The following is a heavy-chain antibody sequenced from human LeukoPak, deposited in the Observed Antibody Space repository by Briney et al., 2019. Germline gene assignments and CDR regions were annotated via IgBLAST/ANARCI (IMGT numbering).Heavy chain of an antibody. J-gene: IGHJ4*02. CDR3: ARRPYSSSSHYFDY. CDR1: GWTFDDYG. D-gene: IGHD6-6*01. V-gene: IGHV3-20*01. Sequence: GGSLRLSCAASGWTFDDYGMSWVRQAPGNAREGVAGINWKGVSTAYADSVKGRFTISRDNAKNSLYLEMNSLRAEDTALYHCARRPYSSSSHYFDYWGQGTLVTVSS. CDR2: INWKGVST.